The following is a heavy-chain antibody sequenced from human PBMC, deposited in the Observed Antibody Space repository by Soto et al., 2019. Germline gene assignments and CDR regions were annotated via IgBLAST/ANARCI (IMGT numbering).Heavy chain of an antibody. V-gene: IGHV4-34*01. CDR3: ASRSRRDY. J-gene: IGHJ4*02. CDR1: GDSFSGYY. Sequence: QVQLQESGPGLVKPSDTLSLTCSVSGDSFSGYYWSWIRQPPGKGLEWIGEINHSGSTNYNPSLKSRVTISVDTSKNQFSLKLSSVTAADTAVYYCASRSRRDYWGQGTLVTVSS. CDR2: INHSGST. D-gene: IGHD3-10*01.